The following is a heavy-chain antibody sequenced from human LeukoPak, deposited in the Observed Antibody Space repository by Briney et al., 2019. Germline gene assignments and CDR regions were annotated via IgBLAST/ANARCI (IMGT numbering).Heavy chain of an antibody. CDR3: ARRECIAAAGSWGLDWYFDL. D-gene: IGHD6-13*01. CDR1: RFTFSSYSMN. V-gene: IGHV4-59*05. Sequence: PGGSLRLSCAASRFTFSSYSMNWVRQAPGKGLEWIGSIYYSGSTYYNPSLKSRVTISVDTSKNQFSLKLSSVTAADTAVYYCARRECIAAAGSWGLDWYFDLWGRGTLVTVSS. J-gene: IGHJ2*01. CDR2: IYYSGST.